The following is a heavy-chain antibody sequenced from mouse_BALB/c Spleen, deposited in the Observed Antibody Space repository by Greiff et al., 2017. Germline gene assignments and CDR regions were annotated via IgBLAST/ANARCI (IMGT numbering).Heavy chain of an antibody. D-gene: IGHD1-1*01. Sequence: VQLKQSGAELVKPGASVKLSCTASGFNIKDTYMHWVKQRPEQGLEWIGRIDPANGNTKYDPKFQGKATITADTSSNTAYLQLSSLTSEDTAVYYCARSAYYYGSSYGYFDVWGAGTTVTVSS. CDR3: ARSAYYYGSSYGYFDV. CDR2: IDPANGNT. V-gene: IGHV14-3*02. CDR1: GFNIKDTY. J-gene: IGHJ1*01.